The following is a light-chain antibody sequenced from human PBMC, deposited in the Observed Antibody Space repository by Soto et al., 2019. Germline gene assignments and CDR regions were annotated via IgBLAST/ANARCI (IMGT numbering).Light chain of an antibody. CDR1: QSVSSS. Sequence: EIVLTQSPDTLSLSPGERATLSCRASQSVSSSLAWYQHKPGQAPRLLISDASNRATGIPARFSGSGSGTDFTLTISSLEPEDFAVYYCQQRSNWPPYTFGQGTKLEIK. CDR3: QQRSNWPPYT. CDR2: DAS. J-gene: IGKJ2*01. V-gene: IGKV3-11*01.